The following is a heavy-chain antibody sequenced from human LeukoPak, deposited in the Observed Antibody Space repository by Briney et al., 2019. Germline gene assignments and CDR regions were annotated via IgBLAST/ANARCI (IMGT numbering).Heavy chain of an antibody. CDR3: ARDWRYYDILTGYSYYFDY. D-gene: IGHD3-9*01. V-gene: IGHV1-18*01. J-gene: IGHJ4*02. CDR1: GYTFTSYG. Sequence: GASVKVSCKASGYTFTSYGISWVRQAPGQGREGMGWISACNGNTNYAQKLQGRVTMTTDTSTTPAYMELRSLRSDDTAVYYCARDWRYYDILTGYSYYFDYWGQGTLVTVSS. CDR2: ISACNGNT.